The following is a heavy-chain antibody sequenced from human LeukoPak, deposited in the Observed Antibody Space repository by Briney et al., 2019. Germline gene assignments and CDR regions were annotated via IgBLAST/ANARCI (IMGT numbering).Heavy chain of an antibody. CDR3: ARRGVRYIWFDP. V-gene: IGHV5-51*01. CDR1: GYSFTSYW. J-gene: IGHJ5*02. CDR2: IYPGVSNA. D-gene: IGHD1-14*01. Sequence: GESLKISCMGSGYSFTSYWIGWVRQTPGKGLEWMGIIYPGVSNARYSPSFQGQVTISADKSSSTAYLQWSSLKASDTAMYYCARRGVRYIWFDPWGQGTLVTVSS.